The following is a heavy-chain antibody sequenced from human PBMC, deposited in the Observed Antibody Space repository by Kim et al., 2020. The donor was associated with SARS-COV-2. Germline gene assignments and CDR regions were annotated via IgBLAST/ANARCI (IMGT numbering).Heavy chain of an antibody. D-gene: IGHD3-22*01. CDR1: AFTFISFA. CDR2: ISHGGGNE. Sequence: GGSLRLSCAASAFTFISFAMNWVRQAPGKGLEWVAFISHGGGNEYYIDSVKGRFTISRDNSKNTLYLQMNSLRAEDTAVYYCASGNYYDSSGYYFGKTRFDYWGQGALVTVSS. J-gene: IGHJ4*02. CDR3: ASGNYYDSSGYYFGKTRFDY. V-gene: IGHV3-30-3*01.